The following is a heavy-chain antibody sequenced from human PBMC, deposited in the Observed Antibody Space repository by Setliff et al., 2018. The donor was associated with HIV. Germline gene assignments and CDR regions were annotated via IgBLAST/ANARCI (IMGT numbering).Heavy chain of an antibody. D-gene: IGHD2-2*01. V-gene: IGHV1-69*13. J-gene: IGHJ6*02. CDR3: AGGYCSSTSCYLLHYYYYYGMDV. Sequence: SVKVSCQASGGTFSSYAISWVRQAPGQGLEWMGGIIPIFGTANYAQKFQGRVTITADESTSTAYMELSSLRSEDTAVYYCAGGYCSSTSCYLLHYYYYYGMDVWGQGTTVTVSS. CDR1: GGTFSSYA. CDR2: IIPIFGTA.